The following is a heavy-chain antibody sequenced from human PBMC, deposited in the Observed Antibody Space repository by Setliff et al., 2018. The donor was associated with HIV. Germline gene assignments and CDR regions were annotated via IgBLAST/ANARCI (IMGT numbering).Heavy chain of an antibody. CDR1: GGSISSGGYF. V-gene: IGHV4-31*03. J-gene: IGHJ4*02. CDR3: ARVIGWNDASDC. Sequence: SETLSLTCTVSGGSISSGGYFWSWIRQLPGKGLEWIGYIYYSGSTSYNPSLKSRVTISVDTAKNQFSLKLSYVTAADTALYYCARVIGWNDASDCWGQGTVVTVSS. CDR2: IYYSGST. D-gene: IGHD1-1*01.